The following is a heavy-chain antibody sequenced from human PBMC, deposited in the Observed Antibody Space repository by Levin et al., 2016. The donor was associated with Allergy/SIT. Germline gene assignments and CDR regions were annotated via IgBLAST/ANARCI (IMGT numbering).Heavy chain of an antibody. CDR2: ISGSGGST. V-gene: IGHV3-23*01. J-gene: IGHJ1*01. CDR3: AKHKEDYGGNEYFQH. D-gene: IGHD4-23*01. Sequence: GGSLRLSCAASGFTFSSYAMSWVRQAPGKGLEWVSAISGSGGSTYYADSVKGRFTISRDNSKNTLYLQMNSLRAEDTAVYYCAKHKEDYGGNEYFQHWGQGTLVTVSS. CDR1: GFTFSSYA.